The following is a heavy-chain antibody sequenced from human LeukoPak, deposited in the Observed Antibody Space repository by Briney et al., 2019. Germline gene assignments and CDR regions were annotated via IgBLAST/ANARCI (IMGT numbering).Heavy chain of an antibody. V-gene: IGHV1-2*02. CDR1: GYTFTDYY. Sequence: ASVKVFCKTSGYTFTDYYMHWVRQAPGQGLEYMGWINPSSGGTDYAQKFQGRVTMTRDSSVSTAYMELSSLRSDDTAMYYCARVLPGDGYSYGYWGQGTLVTVSS. J-gene: IGHJ4*02. CDR2: INPSSGGT. D-gene: IGHD5-18*01. CDR3: ARVLPGDGYSYGY.